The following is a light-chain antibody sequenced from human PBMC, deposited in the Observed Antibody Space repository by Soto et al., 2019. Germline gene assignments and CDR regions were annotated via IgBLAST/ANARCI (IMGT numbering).Light chain of an antibody. J-gene: IGKJ4*01. CDR3: QQYKNWPPLT. CDR1: QSITTW. V-gene: IGKV1-5*01. Sequence: DIQMTQSPSTLSASVGDRVTITCRASQSITTWLAWYQAKPGKAPKLLIFDASTLESAVPSRISGSGSGTEFTLTISSLQPDDFATYYCQQYKNWPPLTFGGGTKVEIK. CDR2: DAS.